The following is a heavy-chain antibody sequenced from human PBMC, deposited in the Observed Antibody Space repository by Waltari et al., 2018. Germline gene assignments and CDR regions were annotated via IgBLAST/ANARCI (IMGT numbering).Heavy chain of an antibody. CDR1: GGSISSGSYY. CDR3: ARSDGNYYDSSGPAH. Sequence: QVQLQESGPGLMKPSQTLSLTCTVSGGSISSGSYYWSWIRQPAGKGLEWIGRIYTSGSTNYNPPLKSLVTISVDTSKNQFSLKLSSVTAADTAVYYCARSDGNYYDSSGPAHWGQGTLVTVSS. V-gene: IGHV4-61*02. CDR2: IYTSGST. D-gene: IGHD3-22*01. J-gene: IGHJ4*02.